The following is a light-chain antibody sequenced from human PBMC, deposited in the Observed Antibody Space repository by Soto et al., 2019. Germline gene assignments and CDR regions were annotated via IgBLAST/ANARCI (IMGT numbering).Light chain of an antibody. J-gene: IGKJ5*01. Sequence: EIVLTQSPATLSLSPGERATLSCRASQSVSSYLAWYQQKPGQAPRLLIYDASNRATGIPARFSGSGSGTDFTLTSSSLEPEELAVYYCQQRSNWPPITFGQGTRLEIK. CDR3: QQRSNWPPIT. V-gene: IGKV3-11*01. CDR1: QSVSSY. CDR2: DAS.